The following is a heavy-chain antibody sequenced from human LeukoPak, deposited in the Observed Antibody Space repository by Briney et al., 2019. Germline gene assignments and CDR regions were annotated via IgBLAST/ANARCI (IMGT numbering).Heavy chain of an antibody. CDR2: IWYDGSNK. D-gene: IGHD6-13*01. V-gene: IGHV3-33*01. CDR1: GFTFSSYG. J-gene: IGHJ6*03. Sequence: GGSLRLSCAASGFTFSSYGMHWVRQAPGKGLEWVAVIWYDGSNKYYEDSVKGGFNISRDNSKNTLYLEMNSLRAEDTAVYYCERGAGIAAAGTIWGYYYYMDVWGKGTTVTVSS. CDR3: ERGAGIAAAGTIWGYYYYMDV.